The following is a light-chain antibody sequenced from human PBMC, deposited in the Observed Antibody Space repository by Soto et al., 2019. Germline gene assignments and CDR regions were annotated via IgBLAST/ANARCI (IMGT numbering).Light chain of an antibody. J-gene: IGLJ1*01. Sequence: QSALTQPASVSGSPGQSITISCTGTSSDFGGYNFVSWYQLHPGKAPKLIIYEVSDRPSGVSSRFSGSKSGNMASLTISGLQAEDEADYFCCSYTSSSTYVFGTGTKV. V-gene: IGLV2-14*01. CDR3: CSYTSSSTYV. CDR2: EVS. CDR1: SSDFGGYNF.